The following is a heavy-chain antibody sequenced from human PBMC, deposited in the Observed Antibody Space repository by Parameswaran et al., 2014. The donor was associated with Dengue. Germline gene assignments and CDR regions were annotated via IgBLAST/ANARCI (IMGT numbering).Heavy chain of an antibody. Sequence: WVRQAPGQGLEWMGWINPNSGGTNYAQKFQGRVTMTRDTSISTAYMELSRLRSDDTAVYYCATGEIRLGELSLQDDAFDIWGQGTMVTVSS. J-gene: IGHJ3*02. CDR3: ATGEIRLGELSLQDDAFDI. V-gene: IGHV1-2*02. CDR2: INPNSGGT. D-gene: IGHD3-16*02.